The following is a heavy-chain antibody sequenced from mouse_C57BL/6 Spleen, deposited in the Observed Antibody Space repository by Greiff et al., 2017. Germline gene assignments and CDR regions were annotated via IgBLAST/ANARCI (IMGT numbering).Heavy chain of an antibody. CDR3: ATTVVATGFAY. CDR1: GFTFSSYA. J-gene: IGHJ3*01. CDR2: ISDGGSYT. Sequence: EVKLVESGGGLVKPGGSLKLSCAASGFTFSSYAMSWVRQTPEKRLEWVATISDGGSYTYYPDNVKGRFTISRDNAKNHLYLQMSHLKSEDTAMYYCATTVVATGFAYWGQGTLVTVSA. D-gene: IGHD1-1*01. V-gene: IGHV5-4*03.